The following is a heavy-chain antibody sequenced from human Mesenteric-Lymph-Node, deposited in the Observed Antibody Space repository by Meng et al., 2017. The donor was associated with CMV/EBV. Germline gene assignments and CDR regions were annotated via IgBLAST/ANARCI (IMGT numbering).Heavy chain of an antibody. CDR1: GGSVSSGSYY. CDR2: INHSGST. J-gene: IGHJ5*02. Sequence: SETLSLTCTVSGGSVSSGSYYWSWIRQPPGKGLEWIGEINHSGSTNYNPSLKSRVTISVDTSKNQFSLKLSSVTAADTAVYYCARGVTGTVRWFDPWGQGTLVTVSS. V-gene: IGHV4-61*01. D-gene: IGHD1-20*01. CDR3: ARGVTGTVRWFDP.